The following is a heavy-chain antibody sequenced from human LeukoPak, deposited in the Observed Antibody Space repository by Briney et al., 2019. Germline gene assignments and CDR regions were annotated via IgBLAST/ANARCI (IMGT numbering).Heavy chain of an antibody. Sequence: PSQTLSLTCTVSGGSISSGSYYWSWIRQPAGKGLEWIGRIYTSGSTNYNPSLKSRVTISVDTSKNQFSLKLSSVTAAYTAVYYCAREGGYDILTGYYLYFDYWGQGTLVTVSS. J-gene: IGHJ4*02. V-gene: IGHV4-61*02. CDR3: AREGGYDILTGYYLYFDY. D-gene: IGHD3-9*01. CDR1: GGSISSGSYY. CDR2: IYTSGST.